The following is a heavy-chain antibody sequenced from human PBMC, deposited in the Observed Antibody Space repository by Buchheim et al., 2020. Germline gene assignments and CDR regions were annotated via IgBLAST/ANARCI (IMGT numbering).Heavy chain of an antibody. CDR3: AREAGGYYYDSSGSWFDP. CDR1: GYTFTSYY. D-gene: IGHD3-22*01. CDR2: INPSGGST. J-gene: IGHJ5*02. Sequence: QVQLVQSGAEVKKPGASVKVSCKASGYTFTSYYMHWVRQAPGQGLEWMGIINPSGGSTSYAQKFQGRVTMTRDKDTDKVYMELSSLRSEDTAVYYCAREAGGYYYDSSGSWFDPWGQGTL. V-gene: IGHV1-46*01.